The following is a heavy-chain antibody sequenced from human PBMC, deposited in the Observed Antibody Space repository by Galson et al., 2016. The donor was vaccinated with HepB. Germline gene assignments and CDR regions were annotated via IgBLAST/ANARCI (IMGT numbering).Heavy chain of an antibody. V-gene: IGHV3-30*03. CDR1: GFIFTSYA. CDR3: ARCEVGGNHYYMDV. Sequence: SLRLSCAASGFIFTSYAMHWVRQAPGKGLEWVAVISYDDNNYYYADSVKGRFTISRDNSKNTLYLQMNSLRAEDTAVYYCARCEVGGNHYYMDVWGIGTTVTVS. J-gene: IGHJ6*03. CDR2: ISYDDNNY. D-gene: IGHD3-16*01.